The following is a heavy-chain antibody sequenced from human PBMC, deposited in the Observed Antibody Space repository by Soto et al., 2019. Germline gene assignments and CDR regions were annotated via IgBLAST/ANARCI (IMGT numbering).Heavy chain of an antibody. D-gene: IGHD3-10*01. J-gene: IGHJ6*03. Sequence: AGGSLRLSCAASGFTFSSYGMHWVRQAPGKGLEWVAVIWYDGSNKYYADSVEGRFTISRDNSKNTLYLQMNSLRAEDTAVYYYARDGGSWSSYDYYMDVWGKGTTVTVSS. CDR1: GFTFSSYG. V-gene: IGHV3-33*01. CDR2: IWYDGSNK. CDR3: ARDGGSWSSYDYYMDV.